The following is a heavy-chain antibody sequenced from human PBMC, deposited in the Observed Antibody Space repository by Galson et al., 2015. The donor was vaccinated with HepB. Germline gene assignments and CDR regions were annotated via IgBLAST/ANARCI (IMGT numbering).Heavy chain of an antibody. CDR3: ARETSRIVFHAFDI. CDR1: GFNFSNYG. J-gene: IGHJ3*02. V-gene: IGHV3-33*08. D-gene: IGHD2-21*01. Sequence: SLRLSCAASGFNFSNYGMHWVRQAPGKGLEWLAVIQHVGSPIRYADSVKGRFTVSRDNSKNTLYLEMNNLRAEDTAVYYCARETSRIVFHAFDIWGQGTMVTVSS. CDR2: IQHVGSPI.